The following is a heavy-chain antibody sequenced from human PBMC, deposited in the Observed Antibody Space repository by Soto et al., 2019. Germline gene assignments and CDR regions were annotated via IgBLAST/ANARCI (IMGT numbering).Heavy chain of an antibody. CDR2: IFHDGGT. D-gene: IGHD3-3*01. J-gene: IGHJ4*02. V-gene: IGHV4-30-2*01. Sequence: PSETLSLPGAVSGGSISGGGFSWCWIRQPPGKGLEWMGYIFHDGGTQDNPSVKRRVSITEDESKNHSSLHLTTVTAADTAVYYWATQRFGDGFDDWGQGALVTVSS. CDR3: ATQRFGDGFDD. CDR1: GGSISGGGFS.